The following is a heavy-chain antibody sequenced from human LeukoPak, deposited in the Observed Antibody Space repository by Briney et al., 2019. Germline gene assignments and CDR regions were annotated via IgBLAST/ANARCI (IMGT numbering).Heavy chain of an antibody. CDR2: ISSSNTYI. J-gene: IGHJ4*02. V-gene: IGHV3-21*01. D-gene: IGHD3-10*01. Sequence: GGSLRLACAASGXTFSSYSMNWVRQAPGKGLEWVSSISSSNTYIYYAESVKGRFTISRDNAKNSLYLQMNSLRAEDTAVYYCAAYRALDYWGQGTLVTVSS. CDR1: GXTFSSYS. CDR3: AAYRALDY.